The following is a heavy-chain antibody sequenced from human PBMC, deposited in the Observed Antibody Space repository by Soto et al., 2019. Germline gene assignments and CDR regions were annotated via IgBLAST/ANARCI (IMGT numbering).Heavy chain of an antibody. D-gene: IGHD5-12*01. CDR3: ARGRGYSGYESTYYFDY. CDR1: GGSISSYY. Sequence: SETLSLTCTVSGGSISSYYWSWIRQPPGKGLEWIGYIYYSGSTKYNPSLKSRVTISVDTSKNQFSLNLTSVTAADTAVYYCARGRGYSGYESTYYFDYWGQGTLVTVSS. J-gene: IGHJ4*02. V-gene: IGHV4-59*01. CDR2: IYYSGST.